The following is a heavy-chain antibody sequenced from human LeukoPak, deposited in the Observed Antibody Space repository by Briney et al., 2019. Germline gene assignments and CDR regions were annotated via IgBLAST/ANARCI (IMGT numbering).Heavy chain of an antibody. J-gene: IGHJ4*02. Sequence: ASVKVSCKASGYTFTGYYIHWVRQAPGQGLEWMGWISPNSGGTNYVQKFQGRVTMTRDTSISIAYMELTRLTSDDSAAYYCARAAEEYTSTWYGTYWGQGTLVTVSS. CDR2: ISPNSGGT. CDR3: ARAAEEYTSTWYGTY. D-gene: IGHD6-13*01. CDR1: GYTFTGYY. V-gene: IGHV1-2*02.